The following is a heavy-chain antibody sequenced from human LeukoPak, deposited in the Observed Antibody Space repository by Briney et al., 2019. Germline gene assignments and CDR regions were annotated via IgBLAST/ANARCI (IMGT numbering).Heavy chain of an antibody. CDR1: GFTFSSSS. CDR2: IRGSGGST. Sequence: GGSLRPSCVASGFTFSSSSMTWVRQAPGKGLEWVLTIRGSGGSTYYANSVKGRFTVSRDNSKNTLYLQMNILRAEDTAVYYCAKGYWGLDYWGQGTLVTVSS. V-gene: IGHV3-23*01. CDR3: AKGYWGLDY. J-gene: IGHJ4*02. D-gene: IGHD3-16*01.